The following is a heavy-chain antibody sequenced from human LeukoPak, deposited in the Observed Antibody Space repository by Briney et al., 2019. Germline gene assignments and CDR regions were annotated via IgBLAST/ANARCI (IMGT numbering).Heavy chain of an antibody. D-gene: IGHD1-26*01. CDR3: ARGSGGSYYADY. V-gene: IGHV4-59*12. CDR1: GGSISSYY. Sequence: SETLSLTCTVSGGSISSYYWSWIRQPPGKGLEWIGYIYYSGSTNYNPSLKSRVTISVDTSKNQFSLKLSSVTAADTAVYYCARGSGGSYYADYWGQGTLVTVSS. J-gene: IGHJ4*02. CDR2: IYYSGST.